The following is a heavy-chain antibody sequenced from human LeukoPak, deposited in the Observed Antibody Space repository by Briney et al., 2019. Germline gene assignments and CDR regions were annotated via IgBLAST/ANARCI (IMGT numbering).Heavy chain of an antibody. CDR1: GFTFRNYV. CDR2: TSSDLNVK. Sequence: GGSLRLSCAASGFTFRNYVIHWVRQAPGKGLEWVAVTSSDLNVKLYADSVKGRFTISRDNSRSTPYLQMNSLRPEDTAIYYCAREGYYGSGSPPSLYFDYWGQGTLVTVSS. V-gene: IGHV3-30-3*01. J-gene: IGHJ4*02. D-gene: IGHD3-10*01. CDR3: AREGYYGSGSPPSLYFDY.